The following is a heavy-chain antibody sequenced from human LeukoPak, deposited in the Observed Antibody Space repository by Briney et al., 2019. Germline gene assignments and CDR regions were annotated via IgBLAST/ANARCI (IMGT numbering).Heavy chain of an antibody. CDR2: ITSGGGGT. CDR1: GFTFSSYG. J-gene: IGHJ4*02. Sequence: GGSLRLSCAASGFTFSSYGVSWVRQAPRKGLEWVSHITSGGGGTYYADSVQGRFTISRDNSKNTLYLQMNSLRAEDTAIYYCAKDLGSGPFDYWGQGTLVTVSS. CDR3: AKDLGSGPFDY. V-gene: IGHV3-23*01. D-gene: IGHD6-19*01.